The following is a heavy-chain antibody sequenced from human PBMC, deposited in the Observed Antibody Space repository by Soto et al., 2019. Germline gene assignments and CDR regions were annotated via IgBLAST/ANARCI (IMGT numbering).Heavy chain of an antibody. CDR2: IYYSGST. J-gene: IGHJ4*02. CDR3: ARHELEYYYDSSLDY. Sequence: SETLSLTCTVSGGSISSSSYYWGWIRQPPGKGLEWIGSIYYSGSTYYNPSLKSRVTISVDTSKNQFSLKLSSVTAADTAFYYCARHELEYYYDSSLDYWGQGTLVTVSS. D-gene: IGHD3-22*01. CDR1: GGSISSSSYY. V-gene: IGHV4-39*01.